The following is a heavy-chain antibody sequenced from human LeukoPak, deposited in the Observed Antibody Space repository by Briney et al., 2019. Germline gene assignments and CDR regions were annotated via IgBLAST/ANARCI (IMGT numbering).Heavy chain of an antibody. J-gene: IGHJ6*03. CDR2: ISYDGSNK. CDR3: AKPFHVGYSYGSDMDV. Sequence: GGSLRLSCAASGFTFSSYGMHWVRQAPGKGLEWGAVISYDGSNKYYADSVKGRFTISRDNSKNTLYLQMNSLRAEDTAVYYCAKPFHVGYSYGSDMDVWGKGTTVTVSS. D-gene: IGHD5-18*01. V-gene: IGHV3-30*18. CDR1: GFTFSSYG.